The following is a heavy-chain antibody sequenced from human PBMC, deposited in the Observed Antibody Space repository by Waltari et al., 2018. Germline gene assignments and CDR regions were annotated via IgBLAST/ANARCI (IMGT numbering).Heavy chain of an antibody. CDR2: IWYDGSNK. V-gene: IGHV3-33*06. CDR1: GFPFSSYG. J-gene: IGHJ4*02. CDR3: AKGGIAARAYDY. Sequence: QVQLVESGGGVVQPGRSLRLSCAASGFPFSSYGLNWVRQAPGKGLEWVAVIWYDGSNKYYADSVKGRFTISRDNSKNTLYLQMNSLRAEDTAVYYCAKGGIAARAYDYWGQGTLVTVSS. D-gene: IGHD6-6*01.